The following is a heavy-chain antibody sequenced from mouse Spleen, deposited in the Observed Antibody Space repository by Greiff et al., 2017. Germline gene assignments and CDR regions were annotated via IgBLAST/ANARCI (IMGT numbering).Heavy chain of an antibody. D-gene: IGHD4-1*01. Sequence: QVHVKQPGAELVRPGTSVKLSCKASGYTFTSYWMHWVKQRPGQGLEWIGVIDPSDSYTNYNQKFKGKATLTVDTSSSTAYMQLSSLTSEDSAVYYCARPNWDGGDYWGQGTTLTVSS. J-gene: IGHJ2*01. V-gene: IGHV1-59*01. CDR1: GYTFTSYW. CDR3: ARPNWDGGDY. CDR2: IDPSDSYT.